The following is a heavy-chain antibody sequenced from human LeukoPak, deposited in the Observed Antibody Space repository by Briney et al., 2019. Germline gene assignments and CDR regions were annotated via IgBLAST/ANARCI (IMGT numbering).Heavy chain of an antibody. D-gene: IGHD1-7*01. CDR2: IYTSGST. CDR3: VANLVAVFHY. CDR1: GGSISSYY. V-gene: IGHV4-4*09. J-gene: IGHJ4*02. Sequence: SETLSLTCTVSGGSISSYYWSWIRQPPGKGLEWIGYIYTSGSTNYNPSLKSRVTISVDTSKSQFSLNLTSVTAADTAVYYCVANLVAVFHYWGQGALVTVSP.